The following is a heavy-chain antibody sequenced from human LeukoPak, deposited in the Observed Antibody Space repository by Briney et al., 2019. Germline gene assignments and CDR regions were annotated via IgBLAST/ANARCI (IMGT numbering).Heavy chain of an antibody. D-gene: IGHD3-9*01. J-gene: IGHJ6*02. CDR1: GFTLSDHY. CDR2: SRNKANRYTT. V-gene: IGHV3-72*01. CDR3: ALPPDNYYDMDV. Sequence: PGGSLRLSCAASGFTLSDHYMDWVRQAPGKGLEWVGRSRNKANRYTTEYAASVRGKFTISRDDSKNSLYLQMNSLKSEDTAVYYCALPPDNYYDMDVWGQGTTVTVSS.